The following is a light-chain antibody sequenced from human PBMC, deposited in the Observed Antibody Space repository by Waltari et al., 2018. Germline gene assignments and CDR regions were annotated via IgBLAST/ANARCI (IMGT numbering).Light chain of an antibody. CDR3: QKYDISPVT. CDR2: DAS. V-gene: IGKV3-20*01. J-gene: IGKJ4*01. CDR1: TGRTNY. Sequence: SSRTKTGRTNYVAWYQQKPGQAPTLLIYDASTRATGIPDRFSGSGSGTDFCLTISSLEPEDFAVYYCQKYDISPVTFGGGTKVQMK.